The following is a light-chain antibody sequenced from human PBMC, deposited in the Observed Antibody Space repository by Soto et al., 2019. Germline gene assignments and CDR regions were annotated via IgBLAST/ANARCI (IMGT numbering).Light chain of an antibody. V-gene: IGKV3-11*01. J-gene: IGKJ4*01. Sequence: EILFTQSPTPLSLSPLERATLSRRASPSVTNFLAWYQQKPGQAPRLLIYGAFNRATGIPARFSGSGSGTEFTLTISSLQPEDFATYYCQQSYSTPRLTFGGGTKVDIK. CDR2: GAF. CDR1: PSVTNF. CDR3: QQSYSTPRLT.